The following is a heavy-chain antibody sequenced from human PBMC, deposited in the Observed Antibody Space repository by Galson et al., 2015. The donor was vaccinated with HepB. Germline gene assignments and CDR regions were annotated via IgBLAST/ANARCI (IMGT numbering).Heavy chain of an antibody. V-gene: IGHV4-31*03. CDR1: GGSISSGGYY. CDR2: MYYSGST. J-gene: IGHJ6*02. CDR3: TRADGEDGYSSGHFYYYGMDV. Sequence: TLSLTCTVSGGSISSGGYYWGWIRQHPGKGLEWIGYMYYSGSTYYNPSLKSRVTISVDTSKNQFSLKLSSVTAADTAVYYCTRADGEDGYSSGHFYYYGMDVWGQGTTVTVSS. D-gene: IGHD5-18*01.